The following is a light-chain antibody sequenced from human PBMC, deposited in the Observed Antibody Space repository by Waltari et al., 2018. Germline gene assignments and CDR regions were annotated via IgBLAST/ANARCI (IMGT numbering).Light chain of an antibody. CDR3: QQSFGTPRT. J-gene: IGKJ1*01. Sequence: IQMTQSPSSLSASVVDRVTITCRASQSIISYLNWYQQKPGKAPELLIYATSNLHSGVPSRFSGSGSGTDFTLTISSLQPEDFATYYCQQSFGTPRTFGQGTEVEVK. CDR2: ATS. CDR1: QSIISY. V-gene: IGKV1-39*01.